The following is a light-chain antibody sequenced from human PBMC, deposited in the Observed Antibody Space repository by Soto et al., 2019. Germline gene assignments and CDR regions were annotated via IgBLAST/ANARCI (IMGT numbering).Light chain of an antibody. CDR1: QGISGY. CDR2: ATS. V-gene: IGKV1-9*01. J-gene: IGKJ3*01. Sequence: DIQLTQSPSFLSASVGDRVTITCRASQGISGYLAWYQQKPGKAPKLLIYATSTLQSGVPSRFSGSGSGAEFTLTISSLQPEEFATYYCQQRFTFGPGTKVDIQ. CDR3: QQRFT.